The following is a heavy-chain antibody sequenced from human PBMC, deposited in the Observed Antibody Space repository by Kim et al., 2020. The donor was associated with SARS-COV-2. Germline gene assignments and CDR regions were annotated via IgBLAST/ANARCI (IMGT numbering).Heavy chain of an antibody. CDR3: ARVSLSTGGSSWYPLYYYYGMDV. CDR1: GGSFSGYY. D-gene: IGHD6-13*01. V-gene: IGHV4-34*01. CDR2: INHSGST. J-gene: IGHJ6*02. Sequence: SETLSLTCAVYGGSFSGYYWSWIRQPPGKGLEWIGEINHSGSTNYNPSLKSRVTISVDTSKNQFSLKLSSVTAADTAVYYCARVSLSTGGSSWYPLYYYYGMDVWGQGTTVTVSS.